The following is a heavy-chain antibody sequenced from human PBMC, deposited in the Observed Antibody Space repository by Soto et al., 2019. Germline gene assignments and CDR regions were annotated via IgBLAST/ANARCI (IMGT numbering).Heavy chain of an antibody. J-gene: IGHJ5*02. Sequence: GGSLRLSCAASGFTVSSNYMSWVRQAPGKGLEWVSVIYSGGSTYYADSVKGRFTISRDNSTNTFYLQMNSLRAEDTAVYYCARSHSSSWHWFDPWGQGTLVTAPQ. CDR1: GFTVSSNY. V-gene: IGHV3-66*01. CDR2: IYSGGST. CDR3: ARSHSSSWHWFDP. D-gene: IGHD6-13*01.